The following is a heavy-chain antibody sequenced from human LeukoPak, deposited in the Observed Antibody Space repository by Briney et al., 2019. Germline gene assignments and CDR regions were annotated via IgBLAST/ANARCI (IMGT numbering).Heavy chain of an antibody. CDR2: IYYSGST. CDR1: GGSISSYY. V-gene: IGHV4-59*01. Sequence: PSETLSLTCTVSGGSISSYYWSWIRQPPGKGLEWIGYIYYSGSTNYNPSLKSRVTISVDTSKNQFSLKLSSVTAADTAVYYCARALSYSSTSCPYYYYYYMDVWGKGTTVTVSS. J-gene: IGHJ6*03. CDR3: ARALSYSSTSCPYYYYYYMDV. D-gene: IGHD2-2*01.